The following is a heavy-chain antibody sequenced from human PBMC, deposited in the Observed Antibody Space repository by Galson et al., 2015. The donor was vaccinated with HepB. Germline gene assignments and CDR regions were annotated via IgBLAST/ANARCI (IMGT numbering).Heavy chain of an antibody. CDR3: AAYTDGPYTPPLYC. CDR2: ISLSGSDT. D-gene: IGHD5-24*01. J-gene: IGHJ4*02. Sequence: SLRLSCAAGGFTFRTYVLSWVRQAPGKGPEWISSISLSGSDTWYADSVRGRLTISRDNSKNTLFLQMNSLRAEDTAVYYCAAYTDGPYTPPLYCWGPGTLVTVSS. CDR1: GFTFRTYV. V-gene: IGHV3-23*01.